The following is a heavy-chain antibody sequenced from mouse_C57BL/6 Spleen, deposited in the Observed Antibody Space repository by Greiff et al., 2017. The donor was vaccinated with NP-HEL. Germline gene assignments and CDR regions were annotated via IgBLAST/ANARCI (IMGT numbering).Heavy chain of an antibody. V-gene: IGHV5-17*01. J-gene: IGHJ2*01. CDR3: ARGYYYGSSYRGY. CDR2: ISSGSSTI. D-gene: IGHD1-1*01. Sequence: EVMLVESGGGLVKPGGSLKLSCAASGFTFSDYGMHWVRQAPEKGLEWVAYISSGSSTIYYADTVKGRFTISRDNAKNTLFLQLTSLRSEDTAMYYGARGYYYGSSYRGYWGQGTTLTVSS. CDR1: GFTFSDYG.